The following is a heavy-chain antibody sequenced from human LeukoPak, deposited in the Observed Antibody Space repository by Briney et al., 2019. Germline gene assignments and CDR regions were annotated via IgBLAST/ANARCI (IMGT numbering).Heavy chain of an antibody. Sequence: QSGGSLRLSCAASGFPFSTYWMNWIRQAPGKGLEWVSYISSSSSTIYYADSVKGRFTISRDNAKNSLYLQMNSLRAEDTAVYYCARRDGYNPDYWGQGTLVTVSS. CDR1: GFPFSTYW. V-gene: IGHV3-48*01. CDR2: ISSSSSTI. D-gene: IGHD5-24*01. J-gene: IGHJ4*02. CDR3: ARRDGYNPDY.